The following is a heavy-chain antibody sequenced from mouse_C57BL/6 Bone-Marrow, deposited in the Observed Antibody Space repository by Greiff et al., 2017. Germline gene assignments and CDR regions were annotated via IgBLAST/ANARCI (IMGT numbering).Heavy chain of an antibody. CDR3: AGPMDY. V-gene: IGHV5-6*01. Sequence: EVQLVESGGDLVKPGGSLKLSCAASGFTFSSYGMSWVRQTPDKRLEWVATISSGGSYTYYPDSVKGRFTISRDNAKNTLYLQMSSLKSEDTAMYYCAGPMDYWGQGTSVTVSS. J-gene: IGHJ4*01. CDR2: ISSGGSYT. CDR1: GFTFSSYG.